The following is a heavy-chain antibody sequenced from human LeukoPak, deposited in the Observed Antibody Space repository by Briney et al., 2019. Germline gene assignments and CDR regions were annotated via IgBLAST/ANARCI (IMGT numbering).Heavy chain of an antibody. Sequence: GGSLRLSCAGSGFTFSSYEMNSVRQAPGKGLEWVSYISSSGCAIYYAVSVKGRFTVSRDNAENSLYLQMNSLRAEDTAVYYCARCPRWAHFDYWGQGTLVTVSS. D-gene: IGHD4-23*01. V-gene: IGHV3-48*03. CDR3: ARCPRWAHFDY. CDR2: ISSSGCAI. CDR1: GFTFSSYE. J-gene: IGHJ4*02.